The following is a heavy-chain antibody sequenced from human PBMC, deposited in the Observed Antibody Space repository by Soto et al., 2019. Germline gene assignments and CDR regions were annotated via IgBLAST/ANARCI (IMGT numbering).Heavy chain of an antibody. J-gene: IGHJ5*02. Sequence: EVQLLESGGGLVQPGGSLRLSCAASGFTFSSYVMSWVRQAPGKGLEGVSAISGSGGNTYYADSVKGRFTISRDNSNHTLFLQMNSLRAEDTALYFCAKEMGDYYDSSGSWFDPWGQGTLVTVSS. CDR2: ISGSGGNT. CDR1: GFTFSSYV. CDR3: AKEMGDYYDSSGSWFDP. V-gene: IGHV3-23*01. D-gene: IGHD3-22*01.